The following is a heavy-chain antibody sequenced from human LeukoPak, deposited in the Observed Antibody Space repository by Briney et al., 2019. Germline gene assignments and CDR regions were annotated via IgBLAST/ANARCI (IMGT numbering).Heavy chain of an antibody. V-gene: IGHV1-8*01. CDR2: MNPNSGNT. CDR3: ARGRHYDYVWGSWNFDY. J-gene: IGHJ4*02. CDR1: GYTFTSYD. D-gene: IGHD3-16*01. Sequence: ASVKVSCKASGYTFTSYDINWVRQATGQGLEWMGWMNPNSGNTGYAQKFQGRVTITRNTSISTAYMELSSLRSEDTAVYYCARGRHYDYVWGSWNFDYWGQGTLVTVSS.